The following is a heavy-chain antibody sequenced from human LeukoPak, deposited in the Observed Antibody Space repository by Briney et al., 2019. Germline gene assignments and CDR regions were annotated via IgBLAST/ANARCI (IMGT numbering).Heavy chain of an antibody. V-gene: IGHV4-59*01. CDR1: GGSISSYY. D-gene: IGHD3-3*01. Sequence: SETLSLTCTVSGGSISSYYWSWIRQPPGKGLEWIGYIYYSGSTNYNPPLKSRVTISVDTSKNQFSLKLTSVTAADTAVYYCARKEWVPYYFDYWGQGTLVTVSS. CDR2: IYYSGST. J-gene: IGHJ4*02. CDR3: ARKEWVPYYFDY.